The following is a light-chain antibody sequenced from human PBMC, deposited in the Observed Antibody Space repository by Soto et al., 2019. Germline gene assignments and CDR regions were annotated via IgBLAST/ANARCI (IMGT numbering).Light chain of an antibody. Sequence: EIVLTQSPGTLSLSPGERATLSCRSSESVRSSYLAWYKQKPGQAPRLLISGASSRATGIPDRFSGSGSGTESTLTISRLEPEDMAVYYCQQCDRSPPTFGQGTKVDI. CDR2: GAS. CDR3: QQCDRSPPT. J-gene: IGKJ1*01. CDR1: ESVRSSY. V-gene: IGKV3-20*01.